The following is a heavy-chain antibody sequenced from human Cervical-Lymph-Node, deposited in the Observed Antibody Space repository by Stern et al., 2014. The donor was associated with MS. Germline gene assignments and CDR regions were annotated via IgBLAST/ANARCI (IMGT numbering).Heavy chain of an antibody. D-gene: IGHD3-16*01. J-gene: IGHJ4*02. Sequence: VQLLESGPGLVKPSETLSLTCTVSGGSINTYYLSWIRQPPGQGLEWIGWIYYSGSTNYNPSLKSRVTISMDTSKNHFSLKLTSVTAADTAVYYCARGGGRTYFDYWGQGTLVTVSS. CDR2: IYYSGST. CDR3: ARGGGRTYFDY. V-gene: IGHV4-59*01. CDR1: GGSINTYY.